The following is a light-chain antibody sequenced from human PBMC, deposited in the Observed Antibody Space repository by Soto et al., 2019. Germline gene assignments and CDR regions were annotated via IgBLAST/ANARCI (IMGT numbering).Light chain of an antibody. Sequence: QYVLTQPPSASGTPGQRVTISCSGSSSNIGSNYVYWYQQLPGTAPKLLIYRDNQRPSGVPDRISGSKSGTSASLAISGLRSEDEADYYCAAWDNSLSAWVFGGGTKLTVL. J-gene: IGLJ3*02. V-gene: IGLV1-47*01. CDR2: RDN. CDR1: SSNIGSNY. CDR3: AAWDNSLSAWV.